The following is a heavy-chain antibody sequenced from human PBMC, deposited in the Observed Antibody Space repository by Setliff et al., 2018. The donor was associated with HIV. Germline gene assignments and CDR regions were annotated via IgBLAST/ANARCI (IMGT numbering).Heavy chain of an antibody. CDR1: GFTFEDYG. CDR3: VRDKWLVPDTFDI. CDR2: INWNGGST. V-gene: IGHV3-20*04. J-gene: IGHJ3*02. Sequence: GGSLRLSCAVSGFTFEDYGMSWVRQAPGKGLEWVSGINWNGGSTGYADSVKGRFTISRDNAKNSLYLQMNSLRAEDMALYYCVRDKWLVPDTFDIWGQGTMVTVS. D-gene: IGHD6-19*01.